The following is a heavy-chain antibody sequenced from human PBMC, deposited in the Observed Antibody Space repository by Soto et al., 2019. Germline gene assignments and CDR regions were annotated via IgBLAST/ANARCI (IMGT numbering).Heavy chain of an antibody. J-gene: IGHJ6*02. CDR1: GGSISSGGYY. CDR2: IYYSGST. Sequence: SETLSLTCTVSGGSISSGGYYWSWIRQHPGKGLEWIGYIYYSGSTYYNPSPKSRVTISVDTSKNQFSLKLSSVTAADTAVYYCARVLRVRGANYGMDVWGQGTTVTVSS. CDR3: ARVLRVRGANYGMDV. D-gene: IGHD3-10*01. V-gene: IGHV4-31*03.